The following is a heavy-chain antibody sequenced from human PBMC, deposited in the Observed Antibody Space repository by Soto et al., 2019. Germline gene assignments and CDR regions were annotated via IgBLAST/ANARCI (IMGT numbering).Heavy chain of an antibody. V-gene: IGHV1-69*08. J-gene: IGHJ4*02. Sequence: QVQLVQSGAEVKKPGSSVKVSCKASGGTFSSYTISWVRQAPGQGLEWMGRIIPILGIANYAQKFQGRVTVTADKAPSTAYMELSSLRSEDTAVYCCARDDMVTPGDYWGQGTLVTVSS. CDR2: IIPILGIA. D-gene: IGHD5-18*01. CDR3: ARDDMVTPGDY. CDR1: GGTFSSYT.